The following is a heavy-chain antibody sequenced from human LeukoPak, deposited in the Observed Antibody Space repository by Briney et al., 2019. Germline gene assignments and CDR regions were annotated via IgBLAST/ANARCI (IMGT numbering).Heavy chain of an antibody. CDR3: ARGQPPSYYDMDV. CDR2: IWSNGSSK. Sequence: GGSLILSCAASGFTFSSYGMRWVRQAPGKGLEWVAVIWSNGSSKHYADSVKGRFTISRDNSKNTLYLQMSSLRAEDTALYYCARGQPPSYYDMDVWGQGTTVTVSS. CDR1: GFTFSSYG. V-gene: IGHV3-33*01. J-gene: IGHJ6*02. D-gene: IGHD6-13*01.